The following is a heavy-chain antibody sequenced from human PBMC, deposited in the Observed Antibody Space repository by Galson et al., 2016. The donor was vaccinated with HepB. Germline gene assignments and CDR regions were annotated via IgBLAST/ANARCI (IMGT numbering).Heavy chain of an antibody. V-gene: IGHV3-11*03. D-gene: IGHD1-1*01. CDR3: ARSGTRGSLDWYIDL. CDR2: ISPSSAFS. Sequence: SLRLSCAASGFTFGDYYMGWIRQAPGKGLEWVSHISPSSAFSEYEDSVKGRVSISRDNATNSLSIQMDSLRADDTELYFCARSGTRGSLDWYIDLWGRGTLVTVSS. CDR1: GFTFGDYY. J-gene: IGHJ2*01.